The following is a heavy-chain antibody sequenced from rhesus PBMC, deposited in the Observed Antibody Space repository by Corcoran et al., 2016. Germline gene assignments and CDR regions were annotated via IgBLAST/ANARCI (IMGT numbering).Heavy chain of an antibody. CDR1: GFTFSSCA. CDR3: AGGFSGSYPCSYGLDS. D-gene: IGHD3-16*01. CDR2: IRSHSNKYET. J-gene: IGHJ6*01. Sequence: EVQRVESGGGVVQPGGSLRPSCAGSGFTFSSCALAWVRQASGKGLKWVGRIRSHSNKYETGYDASVKGRFTISSDDSKKAAYLQMNSLKTEDTAVYYCAGGFSGSYPCSYGLDSWGQGVVVTVSS. V-gene: IGHV3-118*01.